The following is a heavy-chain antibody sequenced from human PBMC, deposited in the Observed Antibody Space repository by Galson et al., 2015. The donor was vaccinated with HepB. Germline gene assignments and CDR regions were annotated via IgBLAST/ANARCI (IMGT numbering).Heavy chain of an antibody. J-gene: IGHJ6*02. CDR1: GFTFSSYG. Sequence: SLRLSCAASGFTFSSYGMHWVRQAPGKGLEWVAVICYDGSNKYYADSVKGRFTISRDTAKNSLYLQMNSLKAEDTAVYYCARGKAGALGRYYYYTMDVWGQGTTVTVSS. D-gene: IGHD1-26*01. CDR2: ICYDGSNK. CDR3: ARGKAGALGRYYYYTMDV. V-gene: IGHV3-33*01.